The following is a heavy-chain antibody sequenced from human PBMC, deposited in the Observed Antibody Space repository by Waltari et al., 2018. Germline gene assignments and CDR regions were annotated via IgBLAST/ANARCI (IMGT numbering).Heavy chain of an antibody. Sequence: QVQLVQSGAEVKKPGASVKVSCKASGYTFTSYDINWVRQATGQGLEWMGWMNPNSGNTGYAQKFQGRVTMTRNTSISTAYMELSSLRSEDTAVYYCARETITMIVVAPGFGLDVWGKGTTVTVSS. CDR3: ARETITMIVVAPGFGLDV. V-gene: IGHV1-8*01. D-gene: IGHD3-22*01. CDR2: MNPNSGNT. J-gene: IGHJ6*04. CDR1: GYTFTSYD.